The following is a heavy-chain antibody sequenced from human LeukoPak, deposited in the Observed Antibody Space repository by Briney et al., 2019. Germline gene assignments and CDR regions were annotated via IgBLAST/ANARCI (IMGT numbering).Heavy chain of an antibody. J-gene: IGHJ6*03. D-gene: IGHD2/OR15-2a*01. V-gene: IGHV1-69*13. CDR1: GGTFSSYA. Sequence: SVKVSCKASGGTFSSYAISWVRQAPGQGLEWMGGIIPIFGTANYTQKFQGRITITADESTGTTYMELSSLKSEDTAVYYCARDLLADFYTKDSYFYIDVWGKGTTVTVSS. CDR3: ARDLLADFYTKDSYFYIDV. CDR2: IIPIFGTA.